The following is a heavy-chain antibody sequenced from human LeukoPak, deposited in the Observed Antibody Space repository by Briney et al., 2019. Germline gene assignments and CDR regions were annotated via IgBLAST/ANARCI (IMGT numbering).Heavy chain of an antibody. CDR2: IDRRGST. CDR1: GGSFSVYY. V-gene: IGHV4-34*01. J-gene: IGHJ4*01. CDR3: GRMVVYGGARRPLHYFDS. D-gene: IGHD4-23*01. Sequence: SETLSLTCAVYGGSFSVYYWSWIREPPRKGLEWGGEIDRRGSTNYNPSRKRLVTISEDTSKNQVSLRRSSVAASGTAVYYWGRMVVYGGARRPLHYFDSSGPGTPVTASS.